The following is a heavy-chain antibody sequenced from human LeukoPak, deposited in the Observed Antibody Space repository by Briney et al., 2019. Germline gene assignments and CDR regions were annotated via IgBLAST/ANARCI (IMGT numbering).Heavy chain of an antibody. V-gene: IGHV4-39*07. D-gene: IGHD1-26*01. Sequence: SETLSLTCTVSGGSISSSSYYWGWIRQPPGKGLEWIGSIYYSGSTYYNPSLKSRVTISVDTSKNQFSLKLSSVTAADTAVYYCARDKGRGPFDIWGQGTMVTVSS. J-gene: IGHJ3*02. CDR3: ARDKGRGPFDI. CDR1: GGSISSSSYY. CDR2: IYYSGST.